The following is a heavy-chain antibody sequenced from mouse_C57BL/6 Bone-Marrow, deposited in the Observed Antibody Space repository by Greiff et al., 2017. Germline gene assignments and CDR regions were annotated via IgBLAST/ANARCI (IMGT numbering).Heavy chain of an antibody. Sequence: VQLQQSGPELVKPGASVKISCKASGYTFTDYYMNWVKQSHGKSLEWIGDINPNNGGTSYNQKFKGKATLTVDKSSSTAYMELRSLTSEESAVYYGARGAYSWGQGTTLTVSS. V-gene: IGHV1-26*01. CDR2: INPNNGGT. J-gene: IGHJ2*01. CDR1: GYTFTDYY. CDR3: ARGAYS.